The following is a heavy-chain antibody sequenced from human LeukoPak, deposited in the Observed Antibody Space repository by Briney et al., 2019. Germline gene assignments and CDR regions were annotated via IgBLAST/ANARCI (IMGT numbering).Heavy chain of an antibody. J-gene: IGHJ2*01. D-gene: IGHD5-18*01. CDR1: GYTFTGYY. CDR2: INPHSGGT. CDR3: ARSSYGYDWYFDL. Sequence: ASVKVSCKASGYTFTGYYIHWVRQAPGQGLEWMGWINPHSGGTNYAQKFQGGVTMTRDTSITTAYMELSSLRSEDTAVYYCARSSYGYDWYFDLWGRGTLVTVSS. V-gene: IGHV1-2*02.